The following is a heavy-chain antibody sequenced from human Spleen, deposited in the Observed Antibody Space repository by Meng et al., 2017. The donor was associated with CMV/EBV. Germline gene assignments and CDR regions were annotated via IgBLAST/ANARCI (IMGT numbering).Heavy chain of an antibody. CDR3: ARKQLGGYYYYGMDV. CDR1: GFTFSDYY. J-gene: IGHJ6*02. CDR2: ISSSGSTI. V-gene: IGHV3-11*01. Sequence: GESLKISCAASGFTFSDYYMSWIRQAPGEGLEWVSYISSSGSTIYYADSVKGRFTISRDNAKNSLYLQMNSLRAEDTAVYYCARKQLGGYYYYGMDVWGQGTTVTVSS. D-gene: IGHD6-6*01.